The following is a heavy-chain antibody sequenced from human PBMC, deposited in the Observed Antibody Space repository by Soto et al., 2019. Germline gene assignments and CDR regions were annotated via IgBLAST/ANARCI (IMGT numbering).Heavy chain of an antibody. V-gene: IGHV3-21*01. D-gene: IGHD6-19*01. J-gene: IGHJ4*02. Sequence: PGGSLRLSCAASGFTFSTYSLDWVRQAPGKGLEWVSSISSSSRYIYYADSVKGRFTISRDNAKNSLYLQMNSLRAEDTAVYCCAIDQGSGWYPDYFDYWGQGTLVTVSS. CDR1: GFTFSTYS. CDR3: AIDQGSGWYPDYFDY. CDR2: ISSSSRYI.